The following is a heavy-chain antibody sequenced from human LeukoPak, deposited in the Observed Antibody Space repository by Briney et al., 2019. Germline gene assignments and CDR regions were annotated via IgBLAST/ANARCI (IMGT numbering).Heavy chain of an antibody. CDR3: AKDLVGYSYGFNY. Sequence: GGSLRLSCAASGFTFSSYGMHWVRQAPGKGLEWVAFIRYDGSNKYYADSVQGRFTISRDNSKNTLYLQMNSLRAEDTAVYYCAKDLVGYSYGFNYWGQGTLVTVSS. J-gene: IGHJ4*02. D-gene: IGHD5-18*01. V-gene: IGHV3-30*02. CDR2: IRYDGSNK. CDR1: GFTFSSYG.